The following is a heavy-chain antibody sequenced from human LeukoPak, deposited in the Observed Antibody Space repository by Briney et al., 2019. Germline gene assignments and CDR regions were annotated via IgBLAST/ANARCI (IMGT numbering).Heavy chain of an antibody. CDR3: ARGTYYDFWSGPDQDAFDI. J-gene: IGHJ3*02. V-gene: IGHV3-23*01. CDR2: ISGSGGNT. CDR1: GFTFSSYA. D-gene: IGHD3-3*01. Sequence: GGSLRLSCAASGFTFSSYAMSWVRQAPGKGLEWVSGISGSGGNTYYADSVKGRFTISRDNAKNSLYLQMNSLRAEDTAVYYCARGTYYDFWSGPDQDAFDIWGQGTMVTVSS.